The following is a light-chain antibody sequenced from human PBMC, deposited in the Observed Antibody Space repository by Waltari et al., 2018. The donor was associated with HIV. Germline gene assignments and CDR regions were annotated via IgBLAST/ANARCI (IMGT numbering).Light chain of an antibody. CDR3: QQSYNSPWT. J-gene: IGKJ1*01. CDR1: QSITSY. V-gene: IGKV1-39*01. CDR2: ATS. Sequence: DIQMTQSPSSLSASVGDRVTITCRASQSITSYLTWYQQKPGKAPNLLIYATSSLQSAGPSRFSGSGYGTDFTLTISSLQPEDSATYYCQQSYNSPWTFGQGTKVEI.